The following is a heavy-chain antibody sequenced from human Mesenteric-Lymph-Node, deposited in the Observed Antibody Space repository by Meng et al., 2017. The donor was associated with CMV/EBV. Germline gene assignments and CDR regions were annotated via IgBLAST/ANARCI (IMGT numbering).Heavy chain of an antibody. Sequence: GSGYNFTNYWIGWVRQMPERGLEWMGIIHPGDTDTRYSPSFEGQVTISADKSITTAYLQWSSLRSEDTAVYYCARFIAAVGPDWFDPWGQGTLVTVSS. D-gene: IGHD6-13*01. CDR3: ARFIAAVGPDWFDP. J-gene: IGHJ5*02. CDR1: GYNFTNYW. V-gene: IGHV5-51*01. CDR2: IHPGDTDT.